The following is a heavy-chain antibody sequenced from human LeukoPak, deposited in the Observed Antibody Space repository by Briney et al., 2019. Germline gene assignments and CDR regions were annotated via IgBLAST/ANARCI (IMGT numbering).Heavy chain of an antibody. V-gene: IGHV4-59*08. CDR3: ARRGGVLRPLTYCSGGSCPPRDWYFDL. CDR2: IYYSGST. D-gene: IGHD2-15*01. J-gene: IGHJ2*01. CDR1: GGSISSYY. Sequence: SSETLSLTCTVSGGSISSYYWSWIRQPPGKGLEWIGYIYYSGSTNYNPSLKSRVTISVDTSKNQFSLKLSSVTAADTAVYYCARRGGVLRPLTYCSGGSCPPRDWYFDLWGRGTLVTVSS.